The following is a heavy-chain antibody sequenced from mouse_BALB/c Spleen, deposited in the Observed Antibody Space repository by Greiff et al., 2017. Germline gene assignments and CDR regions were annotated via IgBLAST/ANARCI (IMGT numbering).Heavy chain of an antibody. V-gene: IGHV2-4-1*01. J-gene: IGHJ4*01. CDR3: ARDSSGYLVRAMDY. CDR1: GFSLTSYG. D-gene: IGHD3-2*01. CDR2: IWSGGST. Sequence: VKLMESGPGLVQPSQSLSITCTVSGFSLTSYGVHWVRQSPGKGLEWLGVIWSGGSTDYNAAFISRLSISKDNSKSQVFFKMNSLQADDTAIYYCARDSSGYLVRAMDYWGQGTSVTVSS.